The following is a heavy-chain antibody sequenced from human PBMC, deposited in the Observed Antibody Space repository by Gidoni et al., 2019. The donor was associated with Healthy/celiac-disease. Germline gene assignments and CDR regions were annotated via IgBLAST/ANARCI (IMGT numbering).Heavy chain of an antibody. CDR2: INHSGST. V-gene: IGHV4-34*01. J-gene: IGHJ4*02. Sequence: QVQLQQWGAGLLKPSETLSLTCAVYGGSFSGYYWSWIRQPPGKGLEWIGEINHSGSTNYNPSLKSRVTISVDTSKNQFSLKLSSVTAADTAVYYCARQGENKYSSGHFYYWGQGTLVTVSS. CDR1: GGSFSGYY. CDR3: ARQGENKYSSGHFYY. D-gene: IGHD6-19*01.